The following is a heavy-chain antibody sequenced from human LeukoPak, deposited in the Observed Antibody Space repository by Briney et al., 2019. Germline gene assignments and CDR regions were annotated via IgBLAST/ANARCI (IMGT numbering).Heavy chain of an antibody. CDR2: INPYSGGT. J-gene: IGHJ4*02. Sequence: ASVKVSCKASGYTFTDYRIHWVRQAPGQGLERMGRINPYSGGTHYSQEFQGRVTMTRDTSISTAYMELSSLRSDDTALYYCANQQFASVRAFDYWGQGILVTVSS. CDR3: ANQQFASVRAFDY. D-gene: IGHD3-10*01. V-gene: IGHV1-2*06. CDR1: GYTFTDYR.